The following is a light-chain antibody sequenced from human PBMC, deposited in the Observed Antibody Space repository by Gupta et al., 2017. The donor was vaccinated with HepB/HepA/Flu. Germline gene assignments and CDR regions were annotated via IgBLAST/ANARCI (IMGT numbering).Light chain of an antibody. V-gene: IGKV3-11*01. CDR3: QQRINWPLT. CDR1: QSVSRY. Sequence: EIVLTQSPVTLSLSPGERATLSCRASQSVSRYLAWYQQKPGQPPSLLVFDASNRATGVPARFSGSGSGTEFTLTISSREPEDFAVYYCQQRINWPLTFGGGTRVEIK. J-gene: IGKJ4*01. CDR2: DAS.